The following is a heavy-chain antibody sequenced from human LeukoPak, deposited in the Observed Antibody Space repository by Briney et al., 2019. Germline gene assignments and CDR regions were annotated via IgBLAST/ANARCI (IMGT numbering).Heavy chain of an antibody. CDR3: GLLGVLRYFDWLHFDY. CDR1: GFTFSSYE. J-gene: IGHJ4*02. D-gene: IGHD3-9*01. CDR2: ISSSDRTI. Sequence: GGSLRLSCAASGFTFSSYEMNWVRQAPGKGLEWVSYISSSDRTIYYADSVKGRFTISRDNSKNTLYLQMNSLRAEDTAVYYCGLLGVLRYFDWLHFDYWGQGTLVTVSS. V-gene: IGHV3-48*03.